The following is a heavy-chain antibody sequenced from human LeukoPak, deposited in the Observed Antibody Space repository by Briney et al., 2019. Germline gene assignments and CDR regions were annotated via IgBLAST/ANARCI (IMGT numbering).Heavy chain of an antibody. CDR1: GYTFTSYY. V-gene: IGHV1-2*02. J-gene: IGHJ5*02. Sequence: ASVKVSCKASGYTFTSYYMHWVRQAPGQGLEWMGIINPSGGGTNYAQKFQGRVTMTRDTSISTAYMELSRLRSDDTAVYYCARKMATIQDNWFDPWGQGTLVTVSS. D-gene: IGHD5-24*01. CDR2: INPSGGGT. CDR3: ARKMATIQDNWFDP.